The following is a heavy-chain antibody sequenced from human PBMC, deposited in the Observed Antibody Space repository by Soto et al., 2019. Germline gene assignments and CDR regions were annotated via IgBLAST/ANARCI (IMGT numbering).Heavy chain of an antibody. J-gene: IGHJ3*02. CDR2: ILVDGRT. V-gene: IGHV3-23*01. CDR1: GFICSSYD. CDR3: AKGTATGGGVFEI. Sequence: PGGSLRLSCAASGFICSSYDMSWVRQAPGKGLEWVSTILVDGRTFYVDAVKGRCTISRDSSQNTVYLQMNSLTAGDTALYYCAKGTATGGGVFEICDQGTMVTVS. D-gene: IGHD2-8*02.